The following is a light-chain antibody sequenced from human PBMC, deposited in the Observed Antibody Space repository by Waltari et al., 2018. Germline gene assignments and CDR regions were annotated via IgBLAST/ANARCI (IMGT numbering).Light chain of an antibody. Sequence: QSVLTQPPSASGTPGQRVTISCSGSSSNIGSNYVYWYQQLPGTAPNLLIYRNNLRPSGVPDRFSGSQSGPSASLAISGLRSEDEADYYCAAWDDSLSGWVFGGGTKLTVL. CDR2: RNN. CDR1: SSNIGSNY. J-gene: IGLJ3*02. V-gene: IGLV1-47*01. CDR3: AAWDDSLSGWV.